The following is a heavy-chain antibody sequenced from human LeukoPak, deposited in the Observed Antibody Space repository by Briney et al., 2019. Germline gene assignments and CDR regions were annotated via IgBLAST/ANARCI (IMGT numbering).Heavy chain of an antibody. CDR1: GFTFSSFP. Sequence: QAGGSLRLSCAVSGFTFSSFPFHWVRQAPGKGLEWVAAISTDGSYKYHGDSVKGRFTISRDNPMNILYLQMNGLRPDDTAVYYCARSLIPGRWYFDLWGRGTLVTVSS. J-gene: IGHJ2*01. D-gene: IGHD3-16*01. CDR2: ISTDGSYK. V-gene: IGHV3-30*04. CDR3: ARSLIPGRWYFDL.